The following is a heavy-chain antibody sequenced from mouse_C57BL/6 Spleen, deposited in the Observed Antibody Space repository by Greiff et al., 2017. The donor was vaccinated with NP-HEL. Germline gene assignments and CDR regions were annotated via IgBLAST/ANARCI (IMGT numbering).Heavy chain of an antibody. CDR1: GFTFSDYY. CDR2: INYDGSST. Sequence: EVHLVESEGGLVQPGSSMKLSCTASGFTFSDYYMAWVRQVPEKGLEWVANINYDGSSTYYLDSLKSRFIISRDNAKNILYLQMSSLKSEDTATYYCAREIYYYGSSSYWYFDVWGTGTTVTVSS. D-gene: IGHD1-1*01. V-gene: IGHV5-16*01. J-gene: IGHJ1*03. CDR3: AREIYYYGSSSYWYFDV.